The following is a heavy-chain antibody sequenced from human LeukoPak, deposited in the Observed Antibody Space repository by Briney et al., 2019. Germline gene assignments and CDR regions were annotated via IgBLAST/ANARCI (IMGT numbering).Heavy chain of an antibody. J-gene: IGHJ4*02. CDR2: IYTSGST. Sequence: SETLSLICTVSGGSISSYYWSWIRQPAGKGLEWIGRIYTSGSTNYNPSLKSRVTMSVDTSKNQLSLKLSSVTAADTAVYYCARDPSDYGGNGYFDYWGQGTLVTVSS. D-gene: IGHD4-23*01. V-gene: IGHV4-4*07. CDR3: ARDPSDYGGNGYFDY. CDR1: GGSISSYY.